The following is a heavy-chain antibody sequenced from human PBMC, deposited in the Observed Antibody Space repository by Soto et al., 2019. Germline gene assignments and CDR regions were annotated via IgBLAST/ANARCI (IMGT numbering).Heavy chain of an antibody. V-gene: IGHV3-23*01. D-gene: IGHD3-9*01. CDR2: LSDGGGST. CDR1: GFTFSNYA. J-gene: IGHJ4*02. CDR3: ARSYYDILTGYSPWDY. Sequence: PGGSLRLSCAASGFTFSNYAMSWVRQAPGKGLEWVSGLSDGGGSTFYADSVKGRFTFSRDNAKNTLYLQMSSLRAEDTAVYYCARSYYDILTGYSPWDYWGQGTLVTVSS.